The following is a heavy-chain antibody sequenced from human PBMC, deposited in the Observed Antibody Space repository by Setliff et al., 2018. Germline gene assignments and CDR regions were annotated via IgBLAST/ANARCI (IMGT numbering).Heavy chain of an antibody. CDR3: AGGGRYCGGDCYQDDAFDI. J-gene: IGHJ3*02. CDR1: GGSISSYS. V-gene: IGHV4-59*12. D-gene: IGHD2-21*02. CDR2: FYYDGRT. Sequence: LSLTCSVSGGSISSYSWGWIRQPPGKGLEWIGFFYYDGRTNYNPSLKSRLTISVDTSKKQFSLHLNSVTAADTAMYYCAGGGRYCGGDCYQDDAFDIWGQGTMVTVSS.